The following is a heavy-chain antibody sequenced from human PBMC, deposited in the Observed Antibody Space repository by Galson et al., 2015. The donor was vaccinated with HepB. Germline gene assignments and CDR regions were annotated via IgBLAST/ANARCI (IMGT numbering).Heavy chain of an antibody. CDR2: IIHISGIV. Sequence: SVKVSCKASGGTFSSDGLSWVRQAPGQGLEWMGGIIHISGIVNYAQKFQGRVTITADETTNTAYMEVSSLRSDDTAVYYCARLMGTAPAWGQGTLVTVSS. D-gene: IGHD2-21*02. CDR3: ARLMGTAPA. CDR1: GGTFSSDG. J-gene: IGHJ5*02. V-gene: IGHV1-69*13.